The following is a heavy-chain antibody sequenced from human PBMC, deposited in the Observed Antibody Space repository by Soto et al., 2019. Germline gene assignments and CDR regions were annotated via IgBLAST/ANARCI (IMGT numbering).Heavy chain of an antibody. V-gene: IGHV4-39*01. CDR1: GGSISSSSYY. CDR2: IYYSGST. CDR3: ARGQYSSGWYY. Sequence: QLQLQESGPGLVKPSETLSLPCTVSGGSISSSSYYWGWIRQPPGKGLEWIGSIYYSGSTYYNPSLMSRVTIPVDTSKNQFSLKLSSVTAADTAVYYCARGQYSSGWYYWGQGTLVTVSS. J-gene: IGHJ4*02. D-gene: IGHD6-19*01.